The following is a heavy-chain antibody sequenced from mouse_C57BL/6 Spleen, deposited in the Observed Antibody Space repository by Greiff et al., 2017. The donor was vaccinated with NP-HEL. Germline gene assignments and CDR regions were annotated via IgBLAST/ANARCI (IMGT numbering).Heavy chain of an antibody. CDR3: ARGLGYDDY. V-gene: IGHV3-6*01. CDR2: ISYDGSN. D-gene: IGHD2-14*01. J-gene: IGHJ2*01. Sequence: DVQLQESGPGLVKPSQSLSLTCSVTGYSITSGYYWNWIRQFPGNKLEWMGYISYDGSNNYNPSLKNRISITRDTSKNQFFLKLNSVTTEDTATYYCARGLGYDDYWGQGTTLTVSS. CDR1: GYSITSGYY.